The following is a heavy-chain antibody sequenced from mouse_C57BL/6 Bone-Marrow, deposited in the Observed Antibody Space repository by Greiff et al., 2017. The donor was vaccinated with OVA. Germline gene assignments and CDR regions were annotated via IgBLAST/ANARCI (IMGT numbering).Heavy chain of an antibody. Sequence: EVKVVESGAELVRPGASVKLSCTASGFNIKDDYMHWVKQRPEQGLEWIGWIDPENGDTEYASKFQGKATITADTSSNTAYLQLSSLTSEDTAVYYCTTRGLPYAMDYWGQGTSVTVSS. D-gene: IGHD5-5*01. V-gene: IGHV14-4*01. CDR3: TTRGLPYAMDY. CDR1: GFNIKDDY. J-gene: IGHJ4*01. CDR2: IDPENGDT.